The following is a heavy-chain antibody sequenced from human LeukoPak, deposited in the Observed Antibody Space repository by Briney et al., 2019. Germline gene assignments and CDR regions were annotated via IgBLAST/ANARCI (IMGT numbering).Heavy chain of an antibody. CDR2: INPTGGST. D-gene: IGHD1-26*01. CDR1: GYIFTNYY. Sequence: GASVKVSCKASGYIFTNYYIHWMRQAPGEGLEWMGIINPTGGSTSYAQKFQGRVTMTRDTSTSTVYMELRSLRSEDTAVYYCAREPAASGSYEIRDYWGQGTLVTVSS. V-gene: IGHV1-46*01. J-gene: IGHJ4*02. CDR3: AREPAASGSYEIRDY.